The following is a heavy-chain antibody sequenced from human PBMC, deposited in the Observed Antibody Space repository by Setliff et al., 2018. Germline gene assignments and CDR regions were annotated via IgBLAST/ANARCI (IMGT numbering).Heavy chain of an antibody. Sequence: PGESLKISCKGSGYSFSNFWIGWVRQMPGKGLEWMGIIYPGDSHTRYSPSFQGQVTMSADKSINTAHLQWSNLKASDTAIYYCARSLVAATYSVYFDYWGQGALVTVSS. V-gene: IGHV5-51*01. D-gene: IGHD1-26*01. CDR1: GYSFSNFW. J-gene: IGHJ4*02. CDR2: IYPGDSHT. CDR3: ARSLVAATYSVYFDY.